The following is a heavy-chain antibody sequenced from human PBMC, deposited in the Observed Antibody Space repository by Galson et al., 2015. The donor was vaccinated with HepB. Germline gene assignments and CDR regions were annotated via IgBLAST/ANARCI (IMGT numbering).Heavy chain of an antibody. Sequence: TVSGGSISSYYWSWIRQPPGKGLEWIGYIYYSGSTNYNPSLKSRVTISVDTSKNQFSLKLSSVTAADTAVYYCARHRAHYDYVWGSYRYNLWWFDPWGQGTLVTVSS. V-gene: IGHV4-59*08. CDR3: ARHRAHYDYVWGSYRYNLWWFDP. J-gene: IGHJ5*02. D-gene: IGHD3-16*02. CDR2: IYYSGST. CDR1: GGSISSYY.